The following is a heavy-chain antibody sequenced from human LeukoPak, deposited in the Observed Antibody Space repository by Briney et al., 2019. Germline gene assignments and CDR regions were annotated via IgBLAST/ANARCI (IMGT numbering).Heavy chain of an antibody. J-gene: IGHJ4*02. Sequence: GGSLRLSCAASGFTFSDYYMSWIRQAPGKGLEWVSYISSSGSTIYYADSVKGRFTISRDNAKNSLYLQMNSLRAEDTAVYYCARASSSGWPRYFDYWGQGTLVTVSS. CDR3: ARASSSGWPRYFDY. V-gene: IGHV3-11*01. CDR2: ISSSGSTI. CDR1: GFTFSDYY. D-gene: IGHD6-19*01.